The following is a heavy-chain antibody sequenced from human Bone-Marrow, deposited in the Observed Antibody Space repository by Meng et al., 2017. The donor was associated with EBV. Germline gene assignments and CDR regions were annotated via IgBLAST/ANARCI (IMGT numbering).Heavy chain of an antibody. V-gene: IGHV1-2*06. Sequence: QLQRWGSGEAVENLGASVNASCNASGYSFTAYYMHRVRQAPGQGLEWKRQISPNNGATKNAQQFQGRVTMTWHTSTSTAYMEADRLRSTYTARDICAKSGWDPSWGQGTLVTVSS. J-gene: IGHJ4*02. CDR1: GYSFTAYY. CDR3: AKSGWDPS. CDR2: ISPNNGAT. D-gene: IGHD6-19*01.